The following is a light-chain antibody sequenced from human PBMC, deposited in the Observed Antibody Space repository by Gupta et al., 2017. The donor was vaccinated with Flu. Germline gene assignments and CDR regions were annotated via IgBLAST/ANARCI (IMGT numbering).Light chain of an antibody. J-gene: IGKJ1*01. CDR1: QSVSTY. V-gene: IGKV3-11*01. CDR3: QQRSNWPWT. CDR2: DAS. Sequence: PATLLLSPGERATLSCRASQSVSTYLAWYQQKPGQAPRLLIHDASNRATGIPARFSGSGSGTDFTLTISSLEPEDFAVYYCQQRSNWPWTFGQGTKVEIK.